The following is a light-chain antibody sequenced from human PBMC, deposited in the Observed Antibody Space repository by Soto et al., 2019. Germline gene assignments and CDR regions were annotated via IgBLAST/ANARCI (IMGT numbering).Light chain of an antibody. V-gene: IGKV1-39*01. CDR3: QQSDRTPQS. CDR2: SAT. Sequence: DLQMTQSPSSLSASVGDRVTITCRASQSISSYLNWYQQKPGKAPRVLIYSATTLQSGVPSRFSGSGSGTDFTLTISSLQPEDFASYYCQQSDRTPQSFCGGTKVEIK. J-gene: IGKJ4*01. CDR1: QSISSY.